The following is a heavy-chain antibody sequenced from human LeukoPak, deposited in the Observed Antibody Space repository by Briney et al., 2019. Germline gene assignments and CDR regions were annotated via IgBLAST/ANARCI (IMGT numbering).Heavy chain of an antibody. J-gene: IGHJ4*02. Sequence: PGGSLRLSCAASGFTFSLYNMNWVRQAPGKGLEWVSQISASETSIKYADSVRGRFTISRDNVKNSVYLQMNSLRAEDTAIYYCVRDNLANQWLERSYWGQGTLVTVSS. V-gene: IGHV3-48*03. CDR3: VRDNLANQWLERSY. CDR2: ISASETSI. D-gene: IGHD6-19*01. CDR1: GFTFSLYN.